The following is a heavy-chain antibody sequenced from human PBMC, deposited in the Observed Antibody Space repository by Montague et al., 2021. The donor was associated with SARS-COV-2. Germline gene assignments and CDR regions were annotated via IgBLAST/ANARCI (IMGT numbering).Heavy chain of an antibody. CDR1: GGSFSTYY. J-gene: IGHJ4*02. D-gene: IGHD3-3*01. CDR3: ARDVRYYDFWSGRAQTSPDY. Sequence: SETLSLTCAVYGGSFSTYYWAWIRQPPGKGLEWIGSIYHSGSTYYNPSLKSRVTISVDTSKNQFSLKLSSVTAADTAVYYCARDVRYYDFWSGRAQTSPDYWGQGTLVTVSS. CDR2: IYHSGST. V-gene: IGHV4-38-2*02.